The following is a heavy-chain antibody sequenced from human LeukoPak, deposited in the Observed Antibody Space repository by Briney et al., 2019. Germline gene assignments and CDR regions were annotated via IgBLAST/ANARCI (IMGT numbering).Heavy chain of an antibody. CDR3: ARDGGLGGSGSYYKISYFDY. Sequence: ASVKVSCKASGYTFTSYGISWVRQAPGQGLEWMGWVSAYNGNTNYARKLQGRVTMTTDTSTSTAYMELRSLRSDDTAVYYCARDGGLGGSGSYYKISYFDYWGQGTLVTVSS. J-gene: IGHJ4*02. CDR1: GYTFTSYG. V-gene: IGHV1-18*01. D-gene: IGHD3-10*01. CDR2: VSAYNGNT.